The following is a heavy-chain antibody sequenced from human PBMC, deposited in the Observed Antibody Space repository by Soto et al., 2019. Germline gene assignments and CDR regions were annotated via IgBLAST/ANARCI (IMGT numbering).Heavy chain of an antibody. CDR2: LGFDGGGR. V-gene: IGHV3-33*01. J-gene: IGHJ6*02. CDR1: GFTFSSYG. CDR3: TTDPIVVVPAALDLNYYYYGMDV. D-gene: IGHD2-2*01. Sequence: QERLVESGGGVVQPGRSLRLSCAASGFTFSSYGMHWVRQTPGKGLEWVAVLGFDGGGRYYADSVKGRFTISRDNSKNTLDLQMDSLKTEDTAVYYCTTDPIVVVPAALDLNYYYYGMDVWGQGTTVTVSS.